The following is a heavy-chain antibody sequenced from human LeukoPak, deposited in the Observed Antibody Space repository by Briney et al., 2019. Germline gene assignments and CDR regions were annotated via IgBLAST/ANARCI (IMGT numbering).Heavy chain of an antibody. CDR2: IYSGGRT. D-gene: IGHD3-9*01. Sequence: GGSLRLSCAASGFTVSSDYMSWVRQAPGKGLEWVSVIYSGGRTYYADSVKGRFTISRDNSKNTLFLQMDSLRAEDTAVYYCARGMISISQPLYFDYWGQGTLVTVSS. J-gene: IGHJ4*02. CDR1: GFTVSSDY. CDR3: ARGMISISQPLYFDY. V-gene: IGHV3-53*01.